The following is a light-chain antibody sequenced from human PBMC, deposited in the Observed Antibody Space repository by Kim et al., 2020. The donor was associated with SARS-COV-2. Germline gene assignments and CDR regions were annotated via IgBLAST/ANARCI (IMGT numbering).Light chain of an antibody. J-gene: IGKJ1*01. CDR2: GAS. CDR3: QQYDDWPPWT. CDR1: QSVRSN. V-gene: IGKV3-15*01. Sequence: ETVMTQSPGTLSVSLGERATLSCRASQSVRSNLAWYQQKPGQAPRLLIYGASTRATGVPARFSGSGSGTEFTLTISSLQSEDFAVYYCQQYDDWPPWTFGQGTKVDIK.